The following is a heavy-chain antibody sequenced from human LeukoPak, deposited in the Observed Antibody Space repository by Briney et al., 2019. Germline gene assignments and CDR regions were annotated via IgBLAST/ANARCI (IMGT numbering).Heavy chain of an antibody. V-gene: IGHV1-69*04. CDR3: ARHSSSWYYYFDY. Sequence: ASVKVSCKASGGTFSSYAISWVRQAPGQGLEWMGRIIPILGIANYAQKFQGRVTITADKSTSTAYMELSSLRSEDTAVYYCARHSSSWYYYFDYWGQGTLVTVSS. CDR2: IIPILGIA. CDR1: GGTFSSYA. D-gene: IGHD6-13*01. J-gene: IGHJ4*02.